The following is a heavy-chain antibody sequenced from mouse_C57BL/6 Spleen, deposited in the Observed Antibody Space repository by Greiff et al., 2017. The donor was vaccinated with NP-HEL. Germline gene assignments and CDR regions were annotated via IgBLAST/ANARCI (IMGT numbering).Heavy chain of an antibody. V-gene: IGHV5-17*01. D-gene: IGHD1-1*01. CDR3: ARSYYGSSYDWFAY. CDR1: GFTFSDYG. Sequence: EVQLVESGGGLVKPGGSLKLSCAASGFTFSDYGMHWVRQAPEKGLEWVAYISSGSSTIYYADTVKGRFTISRDNAKNTLFLQMTSLRSEDTAMYYCARSYYGSSYDWFAYWGQGTLVTVSA. CDR2: ISSGSSTI. J-gene: IGHJ3*01.